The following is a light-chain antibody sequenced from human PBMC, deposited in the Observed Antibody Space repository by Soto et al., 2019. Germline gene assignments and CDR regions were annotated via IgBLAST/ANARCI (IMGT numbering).Light chain of an antibody. J-gene: IGLJ3*02. V-gene: IGLV2-18*02. CDR3: SSYTSSSDWV. CDR2: EVS. CDR1: SSDVGSYNR. Sequence: QSVLTQPPSVSGSPGQSVTISCTGTSSDVGSYNRVSWYQQPPGTAPKLMIYEVSNRPSGVPDRFSGSKSGNTASLTISGLQAEDEADYYCSSYTSSSDWVFGGWTKLTVL.